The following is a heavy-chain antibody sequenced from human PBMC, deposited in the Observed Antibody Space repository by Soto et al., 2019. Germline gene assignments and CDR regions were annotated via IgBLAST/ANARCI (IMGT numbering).Heavy chain of an antibody. Sequence: LRLSCAASGFTFSSYAMHWVRQAPGKGLEWVAVISYDGSNKYYADSVKGRFTISRDNSKNTLYLQMNSLRAEDTAVYYCARDVKAPAAMFEYWGQGTLVTVSS. CDR3: ARDVKAPAAMFEY. J-gene: IGHJ4*02. CDR2: ISYDGSNK. D-gene: IGHD2-2*01. CDR1: GFTFSSYA. V-gene: IGHV3-30-3*01.